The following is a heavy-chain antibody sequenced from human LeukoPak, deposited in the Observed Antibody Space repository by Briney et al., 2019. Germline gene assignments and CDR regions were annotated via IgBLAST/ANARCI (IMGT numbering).Heavy chain of an antibody. Sequence: ASVKVSCKASGYTFTSYYMHWVRQAPGQGLEWMGIINPSGGSTSYAQKFQGRVTMTRDTSTSTVYMELSSLRSEDTAVYYCARGMGGDYVISDAFDIWGQGTMVTVSS. CDR2: INPSGGST. V-gene: IGHV1-46*01. D-gene: IGHD4-17*01. CDR1: GYTFTSYY. CDR3: ARGMGGDYVISDAFDI. J-gene: IGHJ3*02.